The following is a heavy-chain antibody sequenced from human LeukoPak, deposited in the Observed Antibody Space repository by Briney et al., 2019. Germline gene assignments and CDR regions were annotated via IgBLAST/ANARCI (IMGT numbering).Heavy chain of an antibody. CDR3: ARVRRPSYNWFDP. V-gene: IGHV1-2*02. J-gene: IGHJ5*01. CDR1: GYTFTGYY. D-gene: IGHD4-17*01. Sequence: ASVKVSCKASGYTFTGYYMHWVRQAPGQGLEWMGWINPNSGGTNYAQKFQGRVTMTRDTSISTAYMELSRLRSDDTAVYYCARVRRPSYNWFDPWGQGTLVTVSS. CDR2: INPNSGGT.